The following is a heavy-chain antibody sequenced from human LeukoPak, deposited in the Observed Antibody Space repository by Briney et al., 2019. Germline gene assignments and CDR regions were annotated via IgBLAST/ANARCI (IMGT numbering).Heavy chain of an antibody. CDR1: GFSFRNAW. D-gene: IGHD2-2*01. CDR3: ASQRQGYCSSTSCYASWFDP. Sequence: GGSLRLSCAASGFSFRNAWMSWVRQAPGKGLEWVSSISISSSYIYYADSVKGRFTISRDNAKNSLYLQMNCLRAEDTAVYYCASQRQGYCSSTSCYASWFDPWGQGTLVTVSS. J-gene: IGHJ5*02. V-gene: IGHV3-21*01. CDR2: ISISSSYI.